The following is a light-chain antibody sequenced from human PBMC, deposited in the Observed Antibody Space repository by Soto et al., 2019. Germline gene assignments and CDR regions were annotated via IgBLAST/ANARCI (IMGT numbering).Light chain of an antibody. CDR2: AAS. CDR1: QGIGND. J-gene: IGKJ1*01. CDR3: LQHNDYPRT. V-gene: IGKV1-17*01. Sequence: DIQMTQSPSSLSASVGARVTITCRASQGIGNDLGWYQQKPGKAPNRLIYAASSLQSGVPSRFSGSGSGTEFTLTISSLQPEDFAAYYCLQHNDYPRTFGQGTKVEIK.